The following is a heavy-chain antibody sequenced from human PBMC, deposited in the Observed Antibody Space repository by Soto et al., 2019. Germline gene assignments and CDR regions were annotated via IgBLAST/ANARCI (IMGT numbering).Heavy chain of an antibody. J-gene: IGHJ4*02. V-gene: IGHV4-59*01. Sequence: SETLSLTCTVSGGPINSYYWNWIRQPPGKGLEWIGYIYRSGSSNTESADYNPSLKSRVTISVDTSKSQFSLKLSSVTAADTAVYYCARDSDYSNNWPFDHWGQGILVTVSS. CDR2: IYRSGSS. CDR1: GGPINSYY. CDR3: ARDSDYSNNWPFDH. D-gene: IGHD6-13*01.